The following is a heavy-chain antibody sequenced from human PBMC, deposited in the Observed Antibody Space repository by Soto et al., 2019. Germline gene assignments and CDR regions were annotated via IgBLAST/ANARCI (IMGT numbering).Heavy chain of an antibody. CDR3: ARESITMIVVVNDGMDV. Sequence: PGGSLRLSCAASGFTFSSYAMSWVRQAPGKGLEWVSAISGSGGSTYYADSVKGRFTISRDNSKNTLYLQMNSLRAEDTAVYYCARESITMIVVVNDGMDVWGQGTTVTVSS. D-gene: IGHD3-22*01. CDR2: ISGSGGST. CDR1: GFTFSSYA. J-gene: IGHJ6*02. V-gene: IGHV3-23*01.